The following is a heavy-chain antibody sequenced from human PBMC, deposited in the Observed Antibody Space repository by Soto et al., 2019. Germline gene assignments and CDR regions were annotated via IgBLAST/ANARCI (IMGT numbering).Heavy chain of an antibody. D-gene: IGHD3-3*01. CDR3: ARERRVTIFGVVDGWFDP. Sequence: QVQLVESGGGLVKPGGSLRLSCAASGFTFSDYYMSWIRQAPGKGLEWVSYISSSSSYTNYAESVKGRFTISRDNAKNSLYLQMNSLRAEDTAVYYCARERRVTIFGVVDGWFDPWGQGTLVTVSS. CDR2: ISSSSSYT. J-gene: IGHJ5*02. V-gene: IGHV3-11*06. CDR1: GFTFSDYY.